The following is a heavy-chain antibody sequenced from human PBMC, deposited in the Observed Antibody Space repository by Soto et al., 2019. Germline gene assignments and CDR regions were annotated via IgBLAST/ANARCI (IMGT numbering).Heavy chain of an antibody. V-gene: IGHV1-46*01. CDR1: GFTFTNYF. J-gene: IGHJ6*02. CDR2: ISRYDGST. CDR3: AIRHGRERSRFYYFYGMDD. Sequence: QVQLVQSGAEVKKPGASVKVSCKASGFTFTNYFFHWVRQAPRQGLEWMGIISRYDGSTNYVQNLRGGVPVATHPYTSRVHLELSGLGSQDTAVYYCAIRHGRERSRFYYFYGMDDWGHGTMVTVSS. D-gene: IGHD1-1*01.